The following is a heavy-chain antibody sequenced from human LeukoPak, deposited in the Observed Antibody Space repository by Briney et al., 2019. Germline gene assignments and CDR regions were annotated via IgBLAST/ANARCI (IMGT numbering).Heavy chain of an antibody. CDR1: GGSFSGYY. J-gene: IGHJ6*02. D-gene: IGHD3-3*01. CDR2: INHSGST. V-gene: IGHV4-34*01. Sequence: SETLSLTCAVYGGSFSGYYWSWIRQPPGKGLEWIGEINHSGSTNYNPSLKSRVTISVDTSKNQFSLKLSSVTAADTAVYYCARHETDYDFWSGYYRAYYYYGMDVWGQGTTVTVSS. CDR3: ARHETDYDFWSGYYRAYYYYGMDV.